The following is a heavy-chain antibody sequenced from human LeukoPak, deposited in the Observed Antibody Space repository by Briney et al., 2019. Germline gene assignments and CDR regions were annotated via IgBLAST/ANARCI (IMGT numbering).Heavy chain of an antibody. CDR1: GVSISSSSYY. CDR3: ARGRKEVRLGGKGGPKIRGAKDYNWFDP. D-gene: IGHD3-10*01. J-gene: IGHJ5*02. Sequence: SETLSLTCTASGVSISSSSYYWDWIRQPPGKGLEWIGSISYSGSTYYNPSLKSRVTISVDTSKNQFSLKLSSVTAADTAVYYCARGRKEVRLGGKGGPKIRGAKDYNWFDPWGQGTLVTVSS. V-gene: IGHV4-39*07. CDR2: ISYSGST.